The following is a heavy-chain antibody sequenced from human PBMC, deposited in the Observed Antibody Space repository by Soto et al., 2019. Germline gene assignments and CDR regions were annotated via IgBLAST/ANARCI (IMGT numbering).Heavy chain of an antibody. CDR3: ARGGGYSFGFDYYYGMDV. CDR1: GGSFSGYY. D-gene: IGHD5-18*01. CDR2: INHSGST. Sequence: SETLSLTCDVYGGSFSGYYWSWIRQPPGKGLEWIGEINHSGSTNYNPSLKSRTTISAHTSKNQLSLKVSSVTAAGTAVYYCARGGGYSFGFDYYYGMDVWGQGTTVTVSS. V-gene: IGHV4-34*01. J-gene: IGHJ6*02.